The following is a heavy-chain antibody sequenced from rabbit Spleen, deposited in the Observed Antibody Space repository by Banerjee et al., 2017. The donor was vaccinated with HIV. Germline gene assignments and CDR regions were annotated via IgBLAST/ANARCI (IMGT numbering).Heavy chain of an antibody. CDR2: ISGSGSGFT. D-gene: IGHD8-1*01. J-gene: IGHJ6*01. CDR3: ARDTGTSFSTYGMDL. CDR1: GVSFSGDSY. Sequence: QSLEESGGDLVKPGASLTLTCTASGVSFSGDSYMCWVRQAPGKGLEWISCISGSGSGFTYSATWAKGRFTCSKTSSTTVTLQMTSLTVADTATYFCARDTGTSFSTYGMDLWGQGTLVTVS. V-gene: IGHV1S40*01.